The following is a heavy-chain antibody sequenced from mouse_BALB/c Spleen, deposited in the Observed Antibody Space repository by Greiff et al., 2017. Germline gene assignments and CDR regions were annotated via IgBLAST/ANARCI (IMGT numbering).Heavy chain of an antibody. CDR2: INSNGGST. J-gene: IGHJ4*01. CDR3: ARHGAMDY. Sequence: DVQLVESGGGLVQPGGSLKLSCAASGFTFSSYGMSWVRQTPDKRLELVATINSNGGSTYYPDSVKGRFTISRDNAKNTLYLQMSSLKSEDTAMYYCARHGAMDYWGQGTSVTVSS. CDR1: GFTFSSYG. V-gene: IGHV5-6-3*01.